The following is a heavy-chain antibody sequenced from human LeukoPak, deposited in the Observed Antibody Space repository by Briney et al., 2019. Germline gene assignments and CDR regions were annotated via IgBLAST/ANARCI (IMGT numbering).Heavy chain of an antibody. J-gene: IGHJ5*02. CDR2: INHSGST. CDR3: ARAVHYYYDSSRYYHWFDP. CDR1: GGSFSGYY. Sequence: SETLSLTCAVYGGSFSGYYWSWIRQPPGKGLEWIGEINHSGSTNYNPSLKSRVTISVDTSKNQFSLKLSSVTAADTAVYYCARAVHYYYDSSRYYHWFDPWGQGTLVTVSS. V-gene: IGHV4-34*01. D-gene: IGHD3-22*01.